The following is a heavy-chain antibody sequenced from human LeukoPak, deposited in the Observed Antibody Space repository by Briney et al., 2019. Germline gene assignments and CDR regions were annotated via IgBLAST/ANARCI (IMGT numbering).Heavy chain of an antibody. V-gene: IGHV3-53*01. Sequence: GGSLRLSCAASGLTVRSYYMGWVRQAPGKGLEWVSVIHSGGNTYYADSVKGRFTISRDNSRNTMDLQMNSLRAEDTAVYYCARCDSSRWNGIDYWGQGTLVTVSS. CDR1: GLTVRSYY. CDR2: IHSGGNT. J-gene: IGHJ4*02. D-gene: IGHD6-13*01. CDR3: ARCDSSRWNGIDY.